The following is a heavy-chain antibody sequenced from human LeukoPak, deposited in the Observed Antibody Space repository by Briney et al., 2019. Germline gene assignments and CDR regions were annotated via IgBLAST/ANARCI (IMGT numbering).Heavy chain of an antibody. D-gene: IGHD2/OR15-2a*01. CDR1: GFSFMNAW. CDR2: IKSNADGGTP. Sequence: GGPLRLSCAASGFSFMNAWMIWVRQAPGKGLEWVGRIKSNADGGTPDYAAPARGRFTISRDDSKNTLYLQMNSLKTEDTAVYYCTTFYHEYSPYWGRGTLVTVSS. CDR3: TTFYHEYSPY. J-gene: IGHJ4*02. V-gene: IGHV3-15*01.